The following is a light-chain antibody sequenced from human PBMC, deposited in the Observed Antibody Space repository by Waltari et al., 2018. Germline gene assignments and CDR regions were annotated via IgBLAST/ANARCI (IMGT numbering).Light chain of an antibody. V-gene: IGKV3-15*01. J-gene: IGKJ1*01. Sequence: EVVMPQSPDTLSASPGASAPISCRASQYVNIHLDWYQQKPGQAPRLLIYAASTRATGVPARFSGSGAGTDFTLTISSLQSEDSAVYYCQQYNDWPRTFGLGTKVEIK. CDR3: QQYNDWPRT. CDR2: AAS. CDR1: QYVNIH.